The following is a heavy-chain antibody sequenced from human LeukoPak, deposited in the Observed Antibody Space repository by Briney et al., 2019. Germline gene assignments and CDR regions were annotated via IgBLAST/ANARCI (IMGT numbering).Heavy chain of an antibody. CDR3: AREEGYSSSWYRFDYYYYGMDV. Sequence: GGSLRLSCAASGFTFSSYAMHWVRQAPGKGLEWVAVISYDGSNKYYADSVKGPFTISRDNSKNTLYLQMNSLRAEDTAVYYCAREEGYSSSWYRFDYYYYGMDVWGQGTTVTVSS. CDR1: GFTFSSYA. CDR2: ISYDGSNK. D-gene: IGHD6-13*01. V-gene: IGHV3-30-3*01. J-gene: IGHJ6*02.